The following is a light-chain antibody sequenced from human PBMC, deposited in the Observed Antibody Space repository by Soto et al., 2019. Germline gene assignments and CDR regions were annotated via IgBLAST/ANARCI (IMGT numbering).Light chain of an antibody. CDR3: QQFDSVPFT. Sequence: IQMTQSPSSLSASVGDRVTITCQASQDITNYLIWYQQKPGKAPKVLIYDASSLGTGVSSRFSGSGSGTHSTLTISSLQPEDIATYYCQQFDSVPFTFGQGTKLEIK. CDR2: DAS. CDR1: QDITNY. V-gene: IGKV1-33*01. J-gene: IGKJ2*01.